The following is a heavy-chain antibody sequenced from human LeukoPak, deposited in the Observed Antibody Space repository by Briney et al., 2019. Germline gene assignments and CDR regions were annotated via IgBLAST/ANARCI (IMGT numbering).Heavy chain of an antibody. CDR3: ARDRRYGSGYFDY. D-gene: IGHD3-10*01. CDR2: IKQDGNEQ. J-gene: IGHJ4*02. CDR1: GFTFGSYW. V-gene: IGHV3-7*01. Sequence: GGSLRLSCAASGFTFGSYWMSWVRQAPGKGLEWVANIKQDGNEQYYVDSVKGRFTVSRDNAKNSLYLQMNSLRAEDTAVYYCARDRRYGSGYFDYWGQGTLVTVSS.